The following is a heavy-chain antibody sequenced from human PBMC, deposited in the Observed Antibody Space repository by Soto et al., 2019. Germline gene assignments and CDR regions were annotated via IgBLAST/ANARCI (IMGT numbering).Heavy chain of an antibody. Sequence: EVQLVESGGGLIQPGGSLRLSCAASGFTVSSNYMSWVRQAPGKGLEWVSVIYSGGSTYYADSVKGRFTISRDNSKNTLYLQMNSLRAEDTAVYYCARVEADTAMAFDYWGQGPLVTVSS. CDR2: IYSGGST. V-gene: IGHV3-53*01. J-gene: IGHJ4*02. CDR1: GFTVSSNY. CDR3: ARVEADTAMAFDY. D-gene: IGHD5-18*01.